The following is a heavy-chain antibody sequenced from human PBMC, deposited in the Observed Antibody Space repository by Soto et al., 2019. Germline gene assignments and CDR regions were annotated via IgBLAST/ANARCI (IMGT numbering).Heavy chain of an antibody. CDR2: ISYTGIT. CDR1: GFTVSSNY. J-gene: IGHJ4*02. Sequence: GLIQPGGSLRLSCAASGFTVSSNYMSWVRQAPGKGLEWVSLISYTGITYYADSVKGRFSISRDDSRNTLYLQMDRLNPEDTAVYYCAKDPGSTPASGDGFDYWGQGTLVTVSS. D-gene: IGHD6-6*01. V-gene: IGHV3-53*01. CDR3: AKDPGSTPASGDGFDY.